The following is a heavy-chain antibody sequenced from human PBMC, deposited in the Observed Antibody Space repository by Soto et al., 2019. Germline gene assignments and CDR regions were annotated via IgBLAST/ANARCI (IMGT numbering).Heavy chain of an antibody. V-gene: IGHV3-21*01. J-gene: IGHJ6*02. CDR1: GFTFSSYS. CDR2: ISSSSSYI. CDR3: AREREDIVVVPAVMGYYYGMDV. Sequence: GGSLRLSCAASGFTFSSYSMNWVRRGPGKGLEWVSSISSSSSYIYYADSVKGRFTISRDNAKNSLYLQMNSLRAEDTAVYYCAREREDIVVVPAVMGYYYGMDVWGQGTTVTVSS. D-gene: IGHD2-2*01.